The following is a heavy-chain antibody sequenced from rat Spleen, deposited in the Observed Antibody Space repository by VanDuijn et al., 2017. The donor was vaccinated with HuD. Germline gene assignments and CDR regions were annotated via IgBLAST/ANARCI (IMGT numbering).Heavy chain of an antibody. CDR2: INNAGST. J-gene: IGHJ2*01. V-gene: IGHV3-3*01. CDR3: ARSDGTHIPRGFFDY. Sequence: EVQLQESGPGLVKPSQSLSLTCSVTGYSITSNYRWNWIRKFPGNKLEWMGYINNAGSTNYNPSLKSRIAITRDTSKNQFFLQVNSVTTEDTATYYCARSDGTHIPRGFFDYWGQGVMVTVSS. D-gene: IGHD1-12*02. CDR1: GYSITSNYR.